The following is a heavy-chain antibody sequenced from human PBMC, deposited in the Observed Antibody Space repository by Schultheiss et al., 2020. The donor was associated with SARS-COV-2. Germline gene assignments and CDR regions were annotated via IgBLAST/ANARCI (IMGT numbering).Heavy chain of an antibody. D-gene: IGHD2-15*01. CDR2: IHHSGST. CDR1: GGSINSDGYY. J-gene: IGHJ4*02. CDR3: ARGVARDYFDY. Sequence: SETLSLTCTVSGGSINSDGYYWGWIRQPPGKGLEWIGQIHHSGSTTYNPSLKSRVSVSVDKSKNHFSLNLSSVTAADTAVYYCARGVARDYFDYWGQGTLVTVSS. V-gene: IGHV4-39*07.